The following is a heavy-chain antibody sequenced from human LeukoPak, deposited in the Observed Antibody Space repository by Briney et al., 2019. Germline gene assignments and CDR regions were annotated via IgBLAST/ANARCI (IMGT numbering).Heavy chain of an antibody. V-gene: IGHV1-69*13. CDR2: ITPMFATS. Sequence: GASVKVSCKASGGTFSRHTISWVRQSPGQGLEWMGGITPMFATSNYAQKFRGRVTITADESTSTAYVELSSLRSEDTAVYYCARGSSEFRSLLFHWGQGTLVTVSS. D-gene: IGHD1-14*01. CDR1: GGTFSRHT. CDR3: ARGSSEFRSLLFH. J-gene: IGHJ1*01.